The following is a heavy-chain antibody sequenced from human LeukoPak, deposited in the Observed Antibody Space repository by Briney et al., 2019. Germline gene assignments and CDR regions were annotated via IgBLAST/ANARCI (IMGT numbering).Heavy chain of an antibody. CDR3: AREGGGSYYAALDY. D-gene: IGHD1-26*01. Sequence: ASVKVSCKASGYTFTGYYMHWVRQAPGQELEWMGWINPNSGGTNYAQKFQGRVTMTRATSIRTAYMELSRLRSDDTAVYYCAREGGGSYYAALDYWGQGTLVTVS. CDR1: GYTFTGYY. CDR2: INPNSGGT. V-gene: IGHV1-2*02. J-gene: IGHJ4*02.